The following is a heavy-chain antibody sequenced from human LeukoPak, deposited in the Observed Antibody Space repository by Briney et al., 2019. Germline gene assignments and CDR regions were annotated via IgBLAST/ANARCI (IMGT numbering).Heavy chain of an antibody. Sequence: GGSLRLSCAASGFTFSSYSMNWVRQAPGKGLEWVSSISSSSSYIYYADSVKGRFTISREKAKNSLYLQMNSLRAGDTAVYYCTRGRSFSSGWYLDYDMDVWGQGTTVTVSS. CDR3: TRGRSFSSGWYLDYDMDV. J-gene: IGHJ6*02. D-gene: IGHD6-19*01. CDR2: ISSSSSYI. V-gene: IGHV3-21*06. CDR1: GFTFSSYS.